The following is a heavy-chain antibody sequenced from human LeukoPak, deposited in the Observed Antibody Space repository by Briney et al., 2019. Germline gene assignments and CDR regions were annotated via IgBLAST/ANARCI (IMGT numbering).Heavy chain of an antibody. CDR1: GGSPNGYY. CDR2: INHSGTT. V-gene: IGHV4-34*01. J-gene: IGHJ4*02. D-gene: IGHD3-3*01. Sequence: SETLSLTCSVYGGSPNGYYWSWIRQPPGKRLEWIGEINHSGTTNYNPSLKSRVTMSLDTSKNQFSLRLNSVTAADMAVYYCARVPLRFLEPFDYWGQGTLVTVSS. CDR3: ARVPLRFLEPFDY.